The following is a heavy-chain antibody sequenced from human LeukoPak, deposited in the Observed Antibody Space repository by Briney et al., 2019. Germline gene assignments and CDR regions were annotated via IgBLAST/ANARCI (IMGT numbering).Heavy chain of an antibody. D-gene: IGHD4-17*01. CDR1: GFTFDDYA. Sequence: GRSLRLSCAASGFTFDDYAMHWVRQAPGKGLEWVSGISWNSGSIGYADSVKGRFTISRDNAKNSLYLQMNSLRAEDAAVYYCAKDPNGDYVGAFDTWGQGTMVIVSS. CDR3: AKDPNGDYVGAFDT. J-gene: IGHJ3*02. CDR2: ISWNSGSI. V-gene: IGHV3-9*01.